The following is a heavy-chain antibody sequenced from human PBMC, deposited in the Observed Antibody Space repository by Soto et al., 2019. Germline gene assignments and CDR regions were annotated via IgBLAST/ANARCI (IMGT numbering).Heavy chain of an antibody. J-gene: IGHJ3*02. D-gene: IGHD4-17*01. CDR2: ISAYNGNT. V-gene: IGHV1-18*01. Sequence: GASVKVSCKAAGYTFTSDGISWVRQAPGQGLEWMGWISAYNGNTNYAQKLQGRVTMTTDTSTSTAYMELRSLRSDDTAVYYCARDWIRDYGDYVVAFDIWGQGTMVTV. CDR1: GYTFTSDG. CDR3: ARDWIRDYGDYVVAFDI.